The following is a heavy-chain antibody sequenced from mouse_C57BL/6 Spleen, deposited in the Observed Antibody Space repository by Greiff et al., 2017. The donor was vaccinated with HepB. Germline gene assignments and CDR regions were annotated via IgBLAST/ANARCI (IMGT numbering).Heavy chain of an antibody. CDR3: TRKENTTVVATSYYFDY. J-gene: IGHJ2*01. D-gene: IGHD1-1*01. V-gene: IGHV1-15*01. CDR1: GYTFTDYE. CDR2: IDPETGGT. Sequence: QVQLQQSGAELVRPGVSVTLSCKASGYTFTDYEMHWVKQTPVHGLEWIGAIDPETGGTAYNQKFKGTAILTADKSSSTAYMELRSLTSEDSAVYYCTRKENTTVVATSYYFDYGGQGTTLTVSS.